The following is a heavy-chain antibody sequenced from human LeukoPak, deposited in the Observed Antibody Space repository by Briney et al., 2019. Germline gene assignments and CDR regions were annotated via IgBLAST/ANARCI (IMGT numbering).Heavy chain of an antibody. CDR3: GRWGITAALDR. CDR1: GFMFRDYW. Sequence: GGSLRLSCAVSGFMFRDYWMAWVRQAPGKGPEWVANIRPDGDDKYYVESVRGRFTISRDNAQNSLSLQMDSPRVEDSAVYHCGRWGITAALDRWGQGTLVSVSS. D-gene: IGHD2-2*01. V-gene: IGHV3-7*01. J-gene: IGHJ5*02. CDR2: IRPDGDDK.